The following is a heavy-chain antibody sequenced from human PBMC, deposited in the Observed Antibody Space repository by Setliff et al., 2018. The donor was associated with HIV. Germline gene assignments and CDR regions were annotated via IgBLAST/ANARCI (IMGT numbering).Heavy chain of an antibody. Sequence: ETLSLTCTVSDSYDSISSNNYYWGWIRQPPGKGLEWIGSIFHSGSTYYNPSLKSRVTISVDTSKNQFSLRLSSVTAADTAVYYCARADGSGSYYLYYYYGMDVWGQGTTVTVSS. CDR1: DSYDSISSNNYY. V-gene: IGHV4-39*07. CDR2: IFHSGST. CDR3: ARADGSGSYYLYYYYGMDV. D-gene: IGHD3-10*01. J-gene: IGHJ6*02.